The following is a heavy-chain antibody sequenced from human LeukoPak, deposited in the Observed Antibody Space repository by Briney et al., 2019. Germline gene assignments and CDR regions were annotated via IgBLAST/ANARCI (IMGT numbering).Heavy chain of an antibody. CDR2: IRYDGSNK. D-gene: IGHD2-2*01. V-gene: IGHV3-30*02. CDR3: AKDQDIVVVPAAPKSGYFDY. Sequence: GGSLRLSSSASGFTFSSYGMHWVRQAPGKGLEWVAFIRYDGSNKYYADSVKGRFTISRDNSKNTLYLQMNSLRAEDTAVYYCAKDQDIVVVPAAPKSGYFDYWGQGTLVTVSS. J-gene: IGHJ4*02. CDR1: GFTFSSYG.